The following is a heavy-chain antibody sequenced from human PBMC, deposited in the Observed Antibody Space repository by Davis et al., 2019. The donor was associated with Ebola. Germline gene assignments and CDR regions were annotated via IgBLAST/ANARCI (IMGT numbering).Heavy chain of an antibody. CDR1: GYTFTSYA. CDR2: INAGNGNT. J-gene: IGHJ4*02. D-gene: IGHD6-6*01. Sequence: AASVKVSCKASGYTFTSYAMHWVRQAPGQRLEWMGWINAGNGNTKYSQKFQGRVTMTEDTSTDTAYMELSNLRSEDTAVYYCASEYGDYWGQGTLVTVSS. V-gene: IGHV1-3*01. CDR3: ASEYGDY.